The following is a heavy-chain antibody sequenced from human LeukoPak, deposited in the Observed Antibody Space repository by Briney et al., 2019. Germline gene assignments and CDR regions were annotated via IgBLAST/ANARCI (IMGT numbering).Heavy chain of an antibody. CDR3: ARQSSPFYFVDY. CDR2: LYFRGNT. CDR1: GGSISINSYY. J-gene: IGHJ4*02. V-gene: IGHV4-39*07. D-gene: IGHD2/OR15-2a*01. Sequence: SETLSLTCSVSGGSISINSYYWDWIRQSPGKGLEWLGSLYFRGNTYYNPSLKSRVSISVDTSKNQFSLRLNSVTAADTAVYFCARQSSPFYFVDYWGQGIPVTVSS.